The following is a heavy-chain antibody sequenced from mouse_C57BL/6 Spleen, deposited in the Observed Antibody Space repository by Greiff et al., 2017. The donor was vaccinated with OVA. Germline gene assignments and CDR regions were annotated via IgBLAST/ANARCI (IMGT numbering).Heavy chain of an antibody. CDR3: ARSERYYFDY. J-gene: IGHJ2*01. V-gene: IGHV5-4*03. Sequence: EVMLVESGGGLVKPGGFLKLSCAASGFTFSSYAMSWVRQTPEKRLEWVATISDGGSYTYYPDNVKGRFTISRDNAKNNLYLQMSHLKSEDTAMYYCARSERYYFDYWGQGTTLTVSS. CDR1: GFTFSSYA. CDR2: ISDGGSYT.